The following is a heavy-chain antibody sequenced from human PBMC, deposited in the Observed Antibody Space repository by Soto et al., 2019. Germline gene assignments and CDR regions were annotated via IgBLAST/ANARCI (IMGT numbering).Heavy chain of an antibody. CDR1: GFTFNSYS. J-gene: IGHJ4*02. D-gene: IGHD3-22*01. V-gene: IGHV3-23*01. CDR3: AKSRYSDSSGDFYDY. Sequence: PGGSLRLSCVASGFTFNSYSMNWVRQAPGKGLEWVSGIGGSGRTTYYADSVKGRFTISRDNSNNTLFLQMNSLRAEDTAVYYCAKSRYSDSSGDFYDYWGQGTLVTVSS. CDR2: IGGSGRTT.